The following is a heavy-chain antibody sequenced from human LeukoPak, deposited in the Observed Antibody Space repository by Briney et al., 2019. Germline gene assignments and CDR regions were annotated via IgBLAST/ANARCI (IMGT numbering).Heavy chain of an antibody. V-gene: IGHV1-2*02. CDR1: GYTFTGYF. Sequence: ASVKVSCKASGYTFTGYFLHWVRQVPGQGLEWLGWINPNSGATNYAQKFQGRITITRDTSISTAYMELSRLRSDDTAVYYCARLPGTFIRVADNYWGQGTLVTVSS. D-gene: IGHD6-19*01. CDR3: ARLPGTFIRVADNY. CDR2: INPNSGAT. J-gene: IGHJ4*02.